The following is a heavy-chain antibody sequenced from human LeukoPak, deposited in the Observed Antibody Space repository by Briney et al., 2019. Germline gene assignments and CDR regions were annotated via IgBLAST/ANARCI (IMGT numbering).Heavy chain of an antibody. Sequence: PSETLSLTCTVSSGSISSYYWSWIRQPPGKGLEWIGYIYYSGSTNYNPSLKSRVTISVDTSKNQFSLKLSSVTAADTAVYYCAREPYSSSWGIGAFDIWGQGTMVTVSS. J-gene: IGHJ3*02. D-gene: IGHD6-13*01. CDR3: AREPYSSSWGIGAFDI. CDR2: IYYSGST. V-gene: IGHV4-59*01. CDR1: SGSISSYY.